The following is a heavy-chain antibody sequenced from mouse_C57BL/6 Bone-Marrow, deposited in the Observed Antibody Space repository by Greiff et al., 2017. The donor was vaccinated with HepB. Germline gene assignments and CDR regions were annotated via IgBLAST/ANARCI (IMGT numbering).Heavy chain of an antibody. J-gene: IGHJ3*01. CDR1: GFTFSSYA. CDR2: ISDGGSYT. V-gene: IGHV5-4*01. Sequence: EVHLVESGGGLVKPGGSLKLSCAASGFTFSSYAMSWVRQTPEKRLEWVATISDGGSYTYYPDNVKGRFTISRDNAKNNLYLQMSHLKSKDTAMYYCARYAYWGQGTLVTVSA. CDR3: ARYAY.